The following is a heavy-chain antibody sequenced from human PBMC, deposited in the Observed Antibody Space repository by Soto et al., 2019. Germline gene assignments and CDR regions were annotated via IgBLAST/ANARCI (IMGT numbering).Heavy chain of an antibody. V-gene: IGHV4-34*01. D-gene: IGHD3-3*01. CDR2: INHSGST. Sequence: QVQLQQWGAGLLKPSETLSLTCAVYGGSFSGYYWSWIRQPPGKGLEWIGEINHSGSTNYNPSLNSRVTISVDTSKNQFSLKLSSVTAADTAVYYCASQRFLEWFPHPDAFDIWGQGTMVTVSS. CDR1: GGSFSGYY. J-gene: IGHJ3*02. CDR3: ASQRFLEWFPHPDAFDI.